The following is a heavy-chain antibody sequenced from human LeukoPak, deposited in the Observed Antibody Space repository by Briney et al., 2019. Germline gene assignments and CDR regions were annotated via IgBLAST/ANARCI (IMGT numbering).Heavy chain of an antibody. D-gene: IGHD6-13*01. CDR2: NYPGDSDT. CDR3: ARRRSSSWYWFDP. V-gene: IGHV5-51*01. J-gene: IGHJ5*02. Sequence: GESLKISCEGSGYSFTTYWIGWVRQMPGKDLEWMGINYPGDSDTRYSPSFQGQVTISADKSISTAYLQWSSLKASDTAMYYCARRRSSSWYWFDPWGQGTLVTVSS. CDR1: GYSFTTYW.